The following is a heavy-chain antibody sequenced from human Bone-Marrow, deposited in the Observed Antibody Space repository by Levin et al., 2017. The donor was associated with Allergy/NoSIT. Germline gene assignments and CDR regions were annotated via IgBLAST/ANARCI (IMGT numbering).Heavy chain of an antibody. J-gene: IGHJ4*02. CDR1: GFTFSDYA. CDR3: AKERAYNDYFDC. Sequence: SCAASGFTFSDYAMSWVRQAPGKGLEWVSEISGSGGSTHFADSAKGRFTISRDNSKNTLYLEMNSLRAEDTALYYCAKERAYNDYFDCWGQGTLVTVSS. V-gene: IGHV3-23*01. CDR2: ISGSGGST. D-gene: IGHD5-12*01.